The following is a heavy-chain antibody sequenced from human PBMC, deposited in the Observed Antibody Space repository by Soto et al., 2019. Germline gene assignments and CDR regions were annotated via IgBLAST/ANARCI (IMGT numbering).Heavy chain of an antibody. Sequence: SETLSLTCTVSGGSISSYYWSWIRQPPGKGLEWIGYIYYSGSTNYNPSLKSRVTISVDTSKNQFSLKLSSVTAADTAVYYCARVKAAAGTFGYYYYGMDVWGQGTTVTV. D-gene: IGHD6-13*01. CDR3: ARVKAAAGTFGYYYYGMDV. J-gene: IGHJ6*02. V-gene: IGHV4-59*01. CDR1: GGSISSYY. CDR2: IYYSGST.